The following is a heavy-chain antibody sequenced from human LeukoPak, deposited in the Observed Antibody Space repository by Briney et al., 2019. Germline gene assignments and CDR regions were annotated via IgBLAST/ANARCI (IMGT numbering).Heavy chain of an antibody. CDR3: ARDGGWIVAAGTTKWFDS. J-gene: IGHJ5*01. D-gene: IGHD1-1*01. CDR1: GFTFSNYW. Sequence: GGSLRLSCAASGFTFSNYWMSWVRQAPGKGLEWVASTKQDGSVKQYVDPVKGRFAISRDNAKDSLYLQMNSLRAEDTAVYYCARDGGWIVAAGTTKWFDSWGQGSLVTVSS. CDR2: TKQDGSVK. V-gene: IGHV3-7*01.